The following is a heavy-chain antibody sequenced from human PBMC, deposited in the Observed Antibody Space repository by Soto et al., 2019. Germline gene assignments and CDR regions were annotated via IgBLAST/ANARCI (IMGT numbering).Heavy chain of an antibody. CDR3: ARGLFSEDSYSGGWYFFDY. Sequence: QVQLQPWGAGLLKPSETLSLSCAVYGGSFSGYSWTWIRQSPGKALEWIGQINHSVSANYNPALTSRVTISVATPKNHFSLELASVTAADTAVYYCARGLFSEDSYSGGWYFFDYWGQGTLVTVSS. D-gene: IGHD3-10*01. CDR2: INHSVSA. J-gene: IGHJ4*02. V-gene: IGHV4-34*02. CDR1: GGSFSGYS.